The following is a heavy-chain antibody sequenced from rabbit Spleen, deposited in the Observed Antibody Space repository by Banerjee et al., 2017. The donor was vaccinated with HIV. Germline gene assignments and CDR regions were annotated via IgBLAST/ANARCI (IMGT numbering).Heavy chain of an antibody. V-gene: IGHV1S7*01. Sequence: QLKESGGGLVQPGGSLKLSCKASGFTLSSYYMNWVRQAPGKGLEWIGYIDPLFGITYYANWVNGRFSISRENAQNTVFLQMTSLTAADTATYFCARDLAGIIGWNFNLWGQGTLVTVS. J-gene: IGHJ4*01. D-gene: IGHD4-1*01. CDR3: ARDLAGIIGWNFNL. CDR2: IDPLFGIT. CDR1: GFTLSSYY.